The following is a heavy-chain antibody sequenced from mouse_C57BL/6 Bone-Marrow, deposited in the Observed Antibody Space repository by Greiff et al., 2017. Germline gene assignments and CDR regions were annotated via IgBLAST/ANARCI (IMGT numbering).Heavy chain of an antibody. CDR3: TAIDYYGSHTLFDV. J-gene: IGHJ1*03. CDR1: GFNIKDDY. CDR2: IDPENGDT. V-gene: IGHV14-4*01. D-gene: IGHD1-1*01. Sequence: VQLQQSGAELVRPGASVKLSCTASGFNIKDDYMHWVKQRPEQGLEWIGWIDPENGDTEYASKFQGKATITADTSSNTAYLQLSSLTSEDTAVYYCTAIDYYGSHTLFDVWGTGTTVTVSS.